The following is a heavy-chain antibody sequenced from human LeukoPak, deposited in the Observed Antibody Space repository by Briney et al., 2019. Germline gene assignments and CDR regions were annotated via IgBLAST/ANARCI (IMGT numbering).Heavy chain of an antibody. CDR2: INSGGSST. J-gene: IGHJ4*02. CDR3: ASSSGWPFDY. Sequence: GGSLRLSCAASGFTFSNHWMHWVRQAPGKGLVWVSRINSGGSSTSYGGPVEGRFTISRDNSKNTLYLQMNSLRAEDTAVYYCASSSGWPFDYWGQGTLATVSS. CDR1: GFTFSNHW. V-gene: IGHV3-74*01. D-gene: IGHD6-19*01.